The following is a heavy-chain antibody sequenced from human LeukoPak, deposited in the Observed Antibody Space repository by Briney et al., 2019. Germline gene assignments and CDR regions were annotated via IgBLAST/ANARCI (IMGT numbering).Heavy chain of an antibody. D-gene: IGHD4-17*01. Sequence: PGGSLRLSCVASRFTFSNYAMHWVRQAPGKGLEWVSVISSDGSNEYYVDSVKGRFTISRDNSKNTLYLQMNSLRAEDTAVYYCARDEGDYVYYYHGVDVWGQGTTVTVSS. V-gene: IGHV3-30*14. J-gene: IGHJ6*02. CDR2: ISSDGSNE. CDR1: RFTFSNYA. CDR3: ARDEGDYVYYYHGVDV.